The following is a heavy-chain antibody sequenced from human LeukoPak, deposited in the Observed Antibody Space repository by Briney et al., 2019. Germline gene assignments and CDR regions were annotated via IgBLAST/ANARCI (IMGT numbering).Heavy chain of an antibody. CDR1: GFTFSSYG. CDR2: ISYDGSNK. J-gene: IGHJ4*02. CDR3: ARDLVVAARHLDS. V-gene: IGHV3-30*03. Sequence: GGSLRLSCAASGFTFSSYGMHWVRQAPGKGLEWVAVISYDGSNKYYADSVKGRFTISRENSKNTLYLQMNSLTTEDTAVYYCARDLVVAARHLDSWGQGTLVTVSS. D-gene: IGHD6-6*01.